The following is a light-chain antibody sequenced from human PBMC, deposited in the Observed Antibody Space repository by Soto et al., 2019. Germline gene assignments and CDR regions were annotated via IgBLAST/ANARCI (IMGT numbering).Light chain of an antibody. Sequence: IQLTQSPSSLSASVGDRVTITCRASQTISSHLNWXQKKQGXXTNXXXXXXXSLQSXVKSRFNGSGSGTDFTITISSMQNEDFATYFCQQSYTTPITFGQGTRLEIK. J-gene: IGKJ5*01. V-gene: IGKV1-39*01. CDR2: XXX. CDR3: QQSYTTPIT. CDR1: QTISSH.